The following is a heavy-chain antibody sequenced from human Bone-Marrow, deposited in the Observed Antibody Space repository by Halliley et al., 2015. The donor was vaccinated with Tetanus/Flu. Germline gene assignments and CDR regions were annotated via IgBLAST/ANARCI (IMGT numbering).Heavy chain of an antibody. CDR1: GYTFNSYG. CDR2: ISAYNTNT. Sequence: QVQLVQSGGEVKKPGASVRVSCTPSGYTFNSYGISWVRQAPGQGLEWMGWISAYNTNTNYAQRFQGRVSMTTHTATSTAYMDLEGLPSADPAVFFCLVRNSGGAPAVPDYWGQGTLVTVSS. V-gene: IGHV1-18*01. J-gene: IGHJ4*02. CDR3: LVRNSGGAPAVPDY. D-gene: IGHD2-21*01.